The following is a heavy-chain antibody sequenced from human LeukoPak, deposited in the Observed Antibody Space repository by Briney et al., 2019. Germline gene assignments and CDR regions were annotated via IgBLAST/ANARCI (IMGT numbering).Heavy chain of an antibody. D-gene: IGHD3-10*01. CDR3: ARDRYYGSGSYYNHFDY. J-gene: IGHJ4*02. V-gene: IGHV1-18*01. CDR2: ISVYNGNT. Sequence: ASVNVSCKASGYTFTSYGISWVRQAPGQGLEWMGWISVYNGNTNYAQKLQDRVTMTTDTSTSTAYMELRSLRSDDTAVYYCARDRYYGSGSYYNHFDYWGQGTPVTVSS. CDR1: GYTFTSYG.